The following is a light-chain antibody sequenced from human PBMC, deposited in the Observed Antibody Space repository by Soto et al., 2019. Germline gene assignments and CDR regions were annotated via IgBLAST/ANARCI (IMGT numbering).Light chain of an antibody. CDR2: DVS. CDR3: SSYTSSSTYA. Sequence: QSVLTQHASVSGSPGQSIAISCTGTSSDVGGYNYVSWYQHHPGKAPKLMIYDVSNRPSGVSNRFSGSKSGNTASLTISGLQAEDEADYYCSSYTSSSTYAFGTGTKVTVL. V-gene: IGLV2-14*03. CDR1: SSDVGGYNY. J-gene: IGLJ1*01.